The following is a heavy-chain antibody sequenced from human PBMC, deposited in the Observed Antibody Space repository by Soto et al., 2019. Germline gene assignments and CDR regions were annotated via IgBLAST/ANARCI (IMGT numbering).Heavy chain of an antibody. V-gene: IGHV1-69*13. CDR1: GGTFSSYA. D-gene: IGHD3-3*01. J-gene: IGHJ6*02. CDR2: IIPIFGTA. Sequence: ASLKVSCKASGGTFSSYAISWVRQAPGQGLEWMGGIIPIFGTANYAQKFQGRVTITADESTSTAYMELSSLRSEDTAVYYCARELGYYDFWSMYYYGMDVWGQGTTVTVSS. CDR3: ARELGYYDFWSMYYYGMDV.